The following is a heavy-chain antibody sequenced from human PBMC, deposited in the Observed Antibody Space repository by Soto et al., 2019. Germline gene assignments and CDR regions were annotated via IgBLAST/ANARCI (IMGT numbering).Heavy chain of an antibody. J-gene: IGHJ4*02. CDR2: ISSSSSYI. D-gene: IGHD5-12*01. CDR1: GFTFSSYS. V-gene: IGHV3-21*01. Sequence: EVQLVESGGGLVKPGGSLRLSCAASGFTFSSYSMNWVRQAPGKGLEWVSSISSSSSYIYYADSVQGRFTISRDNAKNSLYLQMNSLRAEDTAVYYCARDQYSGYSSYYFDYCGQGTLVTVSS. CDR3: ARDQYSGYSSYYFDY.